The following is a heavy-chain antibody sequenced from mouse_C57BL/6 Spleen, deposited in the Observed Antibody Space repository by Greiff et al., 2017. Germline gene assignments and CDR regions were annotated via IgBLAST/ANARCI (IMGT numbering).Heavy chain of an antibody. Sequence: VQLQESGAELVKPGASVKISCKASGYAFSSYWMNWVKQRPGKGLEWIGQIYPGDGDTNYNGKFKGKATLTADKSSSTAYMQLSSLTSEDSAVYFCARPATVGEMDYWGQGTSVTVSS. CDR3: ARPATVGEMDY. CDR1: GYAFSSYW. CDR2: IYPGDGDT. V-gene: IGHV1-80*01. D-gene: IGHD1-1*01. J-gene: IGHJ4*01.